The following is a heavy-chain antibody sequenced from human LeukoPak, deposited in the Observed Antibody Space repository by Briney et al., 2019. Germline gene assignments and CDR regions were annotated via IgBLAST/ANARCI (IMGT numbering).Heavy chain of an antibody. CDR2: IYHSGRT. D-gene: IGHD1-26*01. CDR1: GYSISSGYY. Sequence: KASETLSLTCTVSGYSISSGYYWGWIRQPPGKGLEWIGSIYHSGRTYYNPSLKSRVTISVDTSKNEFSLKLSSVTAADTAVYYCARARARSVGATTFGYWGQGTLVTVSS. J-gene: IGHJ4*02. V-gene: IGHV4-38-2*02. CDR3: ARARARSVGATTFGY.